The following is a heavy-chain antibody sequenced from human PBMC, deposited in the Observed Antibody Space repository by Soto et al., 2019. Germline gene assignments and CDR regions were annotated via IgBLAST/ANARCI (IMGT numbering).Heavy chain of an antibody. Sequence: QVQLVQSGAEVKKPGASVKVSCKASGYTFTSYYMHWVRQAPGQGLEWMGIINPSGGSTSYAQKFQGSVTMTRDPSTSTVYMELSSLRSEDTAVYYCASTLYSSVHYWGQGTLVTVSS. CDR1: GYTFTSYY. J-gene: IGHJ4*02. V-gene: IGHV1-46*03. CDR3: ASTLYSSVHY. CDR2: INPSGGST. D-gene: IGHD6-19*01.